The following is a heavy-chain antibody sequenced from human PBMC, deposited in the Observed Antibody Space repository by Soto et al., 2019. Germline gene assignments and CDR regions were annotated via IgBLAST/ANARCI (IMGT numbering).Heavy chain of an antibody. J-gene: IGHJ4*02. CDR2: INADNGNT. CDR3: ARRLYGGFTFDY. Sequence: APGQMLEWMGWINADNGNTKYSQKFQDRVTITRDTSATTAYMELTSLRSEDTAVYYCARRLYGGFTFDYWGQGALVTVSS. D-gene: IGHD5-12*01. V-gene: IGHV1-3*01.